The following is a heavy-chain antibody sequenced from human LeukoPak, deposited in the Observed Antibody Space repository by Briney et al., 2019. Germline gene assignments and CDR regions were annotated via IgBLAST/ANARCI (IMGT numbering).Heavy chain of an antibody. CDR2: INHSGST. D-gene: IGHD5-12*01. J-gene: IGHJ5*02. CDR1: GGSFSGYY. CDR3: ARGGYSGYGRGDSYNWFDP. Sequence: SETLSLTCAVYGGSFSGYYWSWIRQPPGKGLEWIGEINHSGSTNYNPSLKSRVTISVDTSKNQFSLKLSSVTAADTAVYYCARGGYSGYGRGDSYNWFDPWGQGTVVTVSP. V-gene: IGHV4-34*01.